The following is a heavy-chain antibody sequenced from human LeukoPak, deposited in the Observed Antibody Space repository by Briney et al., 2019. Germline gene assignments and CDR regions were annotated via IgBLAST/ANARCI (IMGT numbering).Heavy chain of an antibody. CDR2: ISWNGHNI. J-gene: IGHJ5*02. CDR3: AKDPSYYYDSSGSGWFDL. Sequence: LSLTCTVSGGSISSYYWSWIRQPPGKGLEWVSGISWNGHNIKYADSVKGRFTISRDNAENSLYLQVNSLRAEDTALYFCAKDPSYYYDSSGSGWFDLWGQGTLVTVSS. V-gene: IGHV3-9*01. D-gene: IGHD3-22*01. CDR1: GGSISSYY.